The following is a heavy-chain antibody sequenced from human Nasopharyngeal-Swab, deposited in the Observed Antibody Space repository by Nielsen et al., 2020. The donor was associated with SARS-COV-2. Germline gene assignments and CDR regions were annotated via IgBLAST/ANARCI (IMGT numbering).Heavy chain of an antibody. V-gene: IGHV1-18*01. J-gene: IGHJ4*02. CDR2: LSGYTGNT. Sequence: GESLKISCKASDYTFSNYGISWVRQAPGQGLEWMGFLSGYTGNTVYAQKFHGRVTMTADTSTSTAYMELRSLRSDDTAVYFCARDPSSTWPRSFDSWGQGTLVTVSS. CDR3: ARDPSSTWPRSFDS. CDR1: DYTFSNYG. D-gene: IGHD2-2*01.